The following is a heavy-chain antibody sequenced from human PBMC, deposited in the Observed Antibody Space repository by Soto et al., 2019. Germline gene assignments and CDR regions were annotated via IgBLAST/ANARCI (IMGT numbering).Heavy chain of an antibody. J-gene: IGHJ6*02. D-gene: IGHD3-10*01. CDR3: AKDAITMVRGVISYYGMDV. V-gene: IGHV3-9*01. Sequence: EVQLVESGGGLVQPGRSLRLSCAASGFTFDDYAMHWVRQAPGKGLEWVSGISWNSGSIGYADSVKGRFTISRDNAKNSLYQKMNSLRAEDTALYYCAKDAITMVRGVISYYGMDVWGQGTTVTVSS. CDR1: GFTFDDYA. CDR2: ISWNSGSI.